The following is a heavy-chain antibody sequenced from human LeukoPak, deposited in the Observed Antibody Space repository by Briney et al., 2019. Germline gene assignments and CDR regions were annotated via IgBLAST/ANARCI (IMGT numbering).Heavy chain of an antibody. Sequence: SETLSLTCAVYVGTFSGYYWNWIRQSPGKGLEWIGSIYYSGSTYYNPSLKSRVTISGDTSKNQFSLKLSSVTAADTAVYYCARDRDSSGIDYWGQGTLVTVSS. D-gene: IGHD3-22*01. CDR3: ARDRDSSGIDY. CDR1: VGTFSGYY. V-gene: IGHV4-34*01. J-gene: IGHJ4*02. CDR2: IYYSGST.